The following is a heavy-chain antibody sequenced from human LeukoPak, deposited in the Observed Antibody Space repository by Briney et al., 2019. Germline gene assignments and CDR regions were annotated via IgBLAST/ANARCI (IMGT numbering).Heavy chain of an antibody. Sequence: GRSLRLSCAASGFTFSSYAMHRVRQAPGKGLEWVAVISYDGSNKYYADSVKGRFTISRDNSKNTLYLQMNSLRAEDTAVYYCARDCGGDCYVMYYWGQGTLVTVSS. V-gene: IGHV3-30-3*01. CDR3: ARDCGGDCYVMYY. CDR1: GFTFSSYA. D-gene: IGHD2-21*02. CDR2: ISYDGSNK. J-gene: IGHJ4*02.